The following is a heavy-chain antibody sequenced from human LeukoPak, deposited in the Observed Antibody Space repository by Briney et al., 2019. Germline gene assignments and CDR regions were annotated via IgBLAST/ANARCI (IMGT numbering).Heavy chain of an antibody. J-gene: IGHJ4*02. CDR1: GFTFSSYA. CDR2: IDRLGRT. CDR3: ARPVDCSSTFCSGPFDS. D-gene: IGHD2-2*01. Sequence: PGGSLRLSCAASGFTFSSYAMSWVRQAPGKGLEWIGEIDRLGRTNYSPSLKNRVTISIDTSKNQFSLKLTSVTAADSAVYYCARPVDCSSTFCSGPFDSWGQGGLVTVSS. V-gene: IGHV4-34*01.